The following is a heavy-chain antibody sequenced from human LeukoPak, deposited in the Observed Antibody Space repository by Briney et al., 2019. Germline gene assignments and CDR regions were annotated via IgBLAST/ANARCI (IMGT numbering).Heavy chain of an antibody. CDR3: ARRPHVTYYYDSSGYYADAFDI. Sequence: GGSLRLSCAASGFTVSSNYMSWVRQAPGKGLEWVSVIYSGGSTYYADYVKGRFTISRHNSKNTLYLQMNSLRAEDTAVYYCARRPHVTYYYDSSGYYADAFDIWGQGTMVTVSS. J-gene: IGHJ3*02. CDR2: IYSGGST. CDR1: GFTVSSNY. D-gene: IGHD3-22*01. V-gene: IGHV3-53*04.